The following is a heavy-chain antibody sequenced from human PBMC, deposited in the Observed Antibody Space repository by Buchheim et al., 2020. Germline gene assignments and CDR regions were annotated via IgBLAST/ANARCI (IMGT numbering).Heavy chain of an antibody. CDR1: GFTFSSYA. CDR2: ISSDESNK. J-gene: IGHJ4*02. D-gene: IGHD6-13*01. V-gene: IGHV3-30-3*01. CDR3: VRKSHNGIAAAGDYFEY. Sequence: QVQLVESGGGVVQPGRSLRLSCAASGFTFSSYAMHWVRQAPGKGLDWVAVISSDESNKYYADSVKGRLTIARDNSKRTLYLQMNSLRTEDTAIYYCVRKSHNGIAAAGDYFEYWGQGTL.